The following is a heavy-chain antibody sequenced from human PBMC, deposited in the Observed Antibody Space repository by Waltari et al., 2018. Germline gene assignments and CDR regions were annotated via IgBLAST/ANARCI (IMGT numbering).Heavy chain of an antibody. V-gene: IGHV3-23*04. D-gene: IGHD3-22*01. CDR3: PYSSGYYSHAFDI. Sequence: EVQLVESGGGLVQPGGSLRLSCAASGFTFSSYAMSWVRRAPGKGLEWVSAISGRGGSTYYADSVKGRFTISRDNSKNTLYLQMNSLRAEDTAVYYCPYSSGYYSHAFDIWGQGTMVTVSS. J-gene: IGHJ3*02. CDR1: GFTFSSYA. CDR2: ISGRGGST.